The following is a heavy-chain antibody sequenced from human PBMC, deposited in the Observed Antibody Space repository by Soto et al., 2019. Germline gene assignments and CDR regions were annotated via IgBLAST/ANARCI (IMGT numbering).Heavy chain of an antibody. CDR3: ARTRYCSGGSCNYYYYYYMDV. V-gene: IGHV4-59*08. Sequence: ETLSLTCTVSGGSISSYYWRWIRQPPGKGLEWIGYIYYSGSTNYNPSLKSRVPISVDTSKNQFSLKLSSVTAADTAVYYCARTRYCSGGSCNYYYYYYMDVWGKGTTVTVSS. D-gene: IGHD2-15*01. J-gene: IGHJ6*03. CDR1: GGSISSYY. CDR2: IYYSGST.